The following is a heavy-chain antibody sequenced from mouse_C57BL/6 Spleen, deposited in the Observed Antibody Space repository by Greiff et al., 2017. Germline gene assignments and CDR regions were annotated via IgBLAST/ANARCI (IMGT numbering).Heavy chain of an antibody. CDR3: ALSDY. V-gene: IGHV1-69*01. CDR1: GYTFTSYW. Sequence: VQLQESGAELVMPGASVKLSCKASGYTFTSYWMHWVKQRPGQGLEWIGEIDPSDSYTNYNQKFKGKSTLTVDKSSSTAYMQLSSLTSEDAAVYYCALSDYWGQGTTLTVSS. CDR2: IDPSDSYT. J-gene: IGHJ2*01.